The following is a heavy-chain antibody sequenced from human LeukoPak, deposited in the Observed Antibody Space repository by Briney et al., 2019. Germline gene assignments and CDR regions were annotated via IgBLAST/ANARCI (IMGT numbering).Heavy chain of an antibody. CDR3: ARTTSYYYYGMDV. V-gene: IGHV4-59*08. D-gene: IGHD1-1*01. CDR2: IYYSGTT. J-gene: IGHJ6*02. Sequence: PSETLSLTCTVSGDSISGYYWSWIRQPPGKGLEWIGYIYYSGTTNYNPSLKSRVTISEDTSENQFSLRLSSVTAADTAVYYCARTTSYYYYGMDVWGQGTPVTVSS. CDR1: GDSISGYY.